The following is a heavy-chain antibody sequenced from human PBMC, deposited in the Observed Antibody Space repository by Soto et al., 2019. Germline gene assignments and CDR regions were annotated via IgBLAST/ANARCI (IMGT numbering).Heavy chain of an antibody. CDR2: ISGSGGST. Sequence: PGGSLRLSCAASGFTFSSYAMSWVRQAPGKGLEWVSAISGSGGSTYYADSVKGRFTISRDNSKNTLYLQMNSLRAEDTAVYYCAKQVSGYDLLRRYFDYWGQGTLVTVSS. CDR3: AKQVSGYDLLRRYFDY. J-gene: IGHJ4*02. CDR1: GFTFSSYA. V-gene: IGHV3-23*01. D-gene: IGHD5-12*01.